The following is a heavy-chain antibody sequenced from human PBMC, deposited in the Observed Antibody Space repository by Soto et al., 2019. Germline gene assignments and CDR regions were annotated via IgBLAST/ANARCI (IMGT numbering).Heavy chain of an antibody. CDR2: IIPIFGTG. Sequence: QVQLVQSGAEVKPPGSSVRVSCNASGDTFSSSSINWVRQAPGQGLEWMGGIIPIFGTGNTAQKFQDRVTFTADEASATAYMELSGLGSDDTAVFYCARASYGGYDLDAWGQGTLVIVSS. J-gene: IGHJ5*02. V-gene: IGHV1-69*19. CDR1: GDTFSSSS. CDR3: ARASYGGYDLDA. D-gene: IGHD5-12*01.